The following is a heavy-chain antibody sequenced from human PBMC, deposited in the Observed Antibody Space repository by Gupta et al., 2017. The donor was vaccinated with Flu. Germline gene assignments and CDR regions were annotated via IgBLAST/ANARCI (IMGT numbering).Heavy chain of an antibody. Sequence: EVQPVESGGGLVKPGGSPRLSCAASGFTFSSYSMNWVRQAPGKGLEWVSSISSSSSYIYYADSVKGRFTISRDNAKNSLYLQMNSLRAEDTAVYYCASPLYYYDSTSLGYWGQGTLVTVSS. V-gene: IGHV3-21*01. J-gene: IGHJ4*02. CDR3: ASPLYYYDSTSLGY. D-gene: IGHD3-22*01. CDR2: ISSSSSYI. CDR1: GFTFSSYS.